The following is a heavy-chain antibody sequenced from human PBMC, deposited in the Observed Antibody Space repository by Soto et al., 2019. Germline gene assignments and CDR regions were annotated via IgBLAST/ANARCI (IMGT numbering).Heavy chain of an antibody. Sequence: VASVKVSCKASGYTFFSNGISWVRQAPGQGLEWMGWISPYNGNTDYAQNFQGRVTMTTDTSTTTAYMELRSLRFDDTAVYYCAREGARLWYFAPWGQGTLVTVSS. CDR3: AREGARLWYFAP. V-gene: IGHV1-18*04. D-gene: IGHD3-10*01. CDR1: GYTFFSNG. J-gene: IGHJ5*02. CDR2: ISPYNGNT.